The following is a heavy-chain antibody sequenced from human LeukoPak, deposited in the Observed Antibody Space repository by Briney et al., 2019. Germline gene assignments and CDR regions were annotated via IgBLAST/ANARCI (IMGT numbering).Heavy chain of an antibody. CDR1: GGSINSYY. Sequence: SETLSLTCTVSGGSINSYYWSWIRQPPGKGMEWIGYIYSSGTTNYNPSLKSRVTISVDTSKNQFSLKLSSVTAADTAVYYCARGGYDILTAYWMWFDPWGQGTLVTVSS. V-gene: IGHV4-59*01. CDR2: IYSSGTT. D-gene: IGHD3-9*01. CDR3: ARGGYDILTAYWMWFDP. J-gene: IGHJ5*02.